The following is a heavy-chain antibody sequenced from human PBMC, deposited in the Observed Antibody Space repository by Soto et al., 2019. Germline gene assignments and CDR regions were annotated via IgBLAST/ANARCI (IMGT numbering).Heavy chain of an antibody. D-gene: IGHD4-4*01. CDR3: AGDPDSHYNDSHASSYP. CDR2: IIPIIGII. CDR1: GYTFTSYG. V-gene: IGHV1-69*10. Sequence: ASVKVSCKASGYTFTSYGISWVRQAPGQGLEWMGWIIPIIGIINYAQKFQGRVTISADKFTGTAYMELTGLRSDDTAVYYCAGDPDSHYNDSHASSYPWGQGTLVTVSS. J-gene: IGHJ5*02.